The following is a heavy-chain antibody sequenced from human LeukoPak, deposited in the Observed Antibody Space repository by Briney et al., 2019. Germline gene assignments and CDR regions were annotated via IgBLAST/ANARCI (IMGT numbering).Heavy chain of an antibody. D-gene: IGHD2-15*01. V-gene: IGHV1-69*13. Sequence: SVKVSCKASGGTFSSYAISWVRQAPGQGLEWMEGIIPIFGTANYAQKFQGRVTITADESTSTAYMELSSLRSEDTAVYYCALTYCSGGSCYSGDYYGMDVWGQGTTVTVSS. CDR1: GGTFSSYA. CDR2: IIPIFGTA. J-gene: IGHJ6*02. CDR3: ALTYCSGGSCYSGDYYGMDV.